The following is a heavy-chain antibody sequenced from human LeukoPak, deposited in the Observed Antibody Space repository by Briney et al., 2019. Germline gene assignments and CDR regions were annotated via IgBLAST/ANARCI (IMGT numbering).Heavy chain of an antibody. Sequence: PSETLSLTCSVSGGSISSGDYYWSWIRQPPGKGLEWIGYIYYSGSTYYNPSLKSRVTISVDTSKNQFSLKLSSVTAADTAVYYCARDLAAYYYGSGSYLRGNIWGQGTLVTVSS. D-gene: IGHD3-10*01. CDR3: ARDLAAYYYGSGSYLRGNI. CDR2: IYYSGST. J-gene: IGHJ4*02. V-gene: IGHV4-30-4*01. CDR1: GGSISSGDYY.